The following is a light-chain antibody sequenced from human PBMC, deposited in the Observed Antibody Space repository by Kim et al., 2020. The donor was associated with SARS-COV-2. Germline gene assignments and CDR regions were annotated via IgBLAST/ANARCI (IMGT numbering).Light chain of an antibody. J-gene: IGLJ3*02. CDR1: SIRSYY. Sequence: ALGKTVSMTCKGDSIRSYYASWYQRTPGQAPIFVLYPETNRPSGIPDRFSGSVSGNMSSLTITGAQAEDEADYYCNSRDNSGDRWVFGGGTQLTVL. CDR3: NSRDNSGDRWV. V-gene: IGLV3-19*01. CDR2: PET.